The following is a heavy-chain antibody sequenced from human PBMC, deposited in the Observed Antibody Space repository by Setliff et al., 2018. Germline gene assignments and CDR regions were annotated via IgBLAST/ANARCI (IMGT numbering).Heavy chain of an antibody. J-gene: IGHJ6*02. D-gene: IGHD3-9*01. CDR3: AREYILTGYPPLYGMDV. CDR2: INPNSGGT. Sequence: ASVKVSCKASGYTFTGYYMHWVRQAPGQGLEWMGWINPNSGGTNYAQKFQGWVTMTRDKSTSTAYMELRSLRSDDTAVYYCAREYILTGYPPLYGMDVWGQGTTVTVSS. CDR1: GYTFTGYY. V-gene: IGHV1-2*04.